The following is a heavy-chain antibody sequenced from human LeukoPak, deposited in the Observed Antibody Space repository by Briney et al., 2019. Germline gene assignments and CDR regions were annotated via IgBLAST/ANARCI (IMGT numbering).Heavy chain of an antibody. J-gene: IGHJ6*03. V-gene: IGHV4-38-2*02. CDR1: GYSISSGYY. CDR3: ARCIAVADSYYMDV. Sequence: SETLSLTCTVSGYSISSGYYWGWIRQPPGKGLEWIGSIYHSGSTYYNPSLKSRVTISVDTSKNQFSLKLSSVTAADTAVYYCARCIAVADSYYMDVWGKDPAVTVSS. D-gene: IGHD6-19*01. CDR2: IYHSGST.